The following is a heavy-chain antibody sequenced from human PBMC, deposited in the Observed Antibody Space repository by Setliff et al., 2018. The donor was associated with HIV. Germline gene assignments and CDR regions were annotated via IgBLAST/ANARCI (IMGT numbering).Heavy chain of an antibody. V-gene: IGHV4-39*01. J-gene: IGHJ5*02. CDR2: IYYTGGT. Sequence: SETLSLTCTVSGGSISSVSYYWGWIPQPPGKGLEWIGNIYYTGGTYYNPSLRSRVTISVDTSKNQFSLKLSSVTAADTAVYYCARYAYLHGYNWFDPWGHGTLVTVSS. CDR3: ARYAYLHGYNWFDP. CDR1: GGSISSVSYY.